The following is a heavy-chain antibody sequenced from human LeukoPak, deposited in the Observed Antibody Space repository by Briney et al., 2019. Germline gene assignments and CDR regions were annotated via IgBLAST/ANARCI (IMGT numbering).Heavy chain of an antibody. CDR3: ARTQMGYFFDY. CDR2: ISYSGST. CDR1: GXPISTYF. D-gene: IGHD5-24*01. V-gene: IGHV4-59*01. J-gene: IGHJ4*02. Sequence: SETLSLTCTVSGXPISTYFGSWIRQPPGKGLEWIGYISYSGSTNYKPSLKSRVTISVDTSKNQFSLKLSSVIAADTAVYYCARTQMGYFFDYWGQGTLVTVSS.